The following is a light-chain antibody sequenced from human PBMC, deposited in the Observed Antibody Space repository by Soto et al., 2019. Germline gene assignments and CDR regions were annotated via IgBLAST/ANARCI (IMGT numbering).Light chain of an antibody. Sequence: DIQMTQSPSTLSASVGDIVTITCRASQSISNWLAWHQQKPGKAPKLLIYKASNLESGVPSRFSGSGSGTEFTLTISSLQPDDFATYYCQQYNSYRAFGQGTKVDNK. V-gene: IGKV1-5*03. CDR2: KAS. J-gene: IGKJ1*01. CDR1: QSISNW. CDR3: QQYNSYRA.